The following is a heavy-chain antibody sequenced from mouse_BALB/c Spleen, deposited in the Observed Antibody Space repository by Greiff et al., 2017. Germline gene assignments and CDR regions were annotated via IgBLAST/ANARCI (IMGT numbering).Heavy chain of an antibody. D-gene: IGHD1-1*02. CDR2: INPGSSTI. J-gene: IGHJ4*01. CDR3: ARHGPYAMDY. CDR1: GFDFSRYW. V-gene: IGHV4-2*02. Sequence: EVKLLESGGGLVQPGGSLNLSCAASGFDFSRYWMSWARQAPGKGQEWIGEINPGSSTINYTPSLKDKFIISRDNAKNTLYLQMSKVRSEDTALYYCARHGPYAMDYWGQGTSVTVSS.